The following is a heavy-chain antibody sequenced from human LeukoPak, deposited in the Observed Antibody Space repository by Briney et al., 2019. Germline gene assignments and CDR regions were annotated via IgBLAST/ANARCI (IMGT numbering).Heavy chain of an antibody. CDR3: GKRRLSEGSGIGNFFDS. J-gene: IGHJ5*01. V-gene: IGHV3-23*01. D-gene: IGHD2/OR15-2a*01. CDR1: GFTFDTYA. Sequence: GGSLRLSCAASGFTFDTYALSWARRAPGKGLEWVSAISGSGTNTYYADSVKGRFTISRDNSKGTVFLQMNSLRAEDTALYYCGKRRLSEGSGIGNFFDSWGQGTLVTVSS. CDR2: ISGSGTNT.